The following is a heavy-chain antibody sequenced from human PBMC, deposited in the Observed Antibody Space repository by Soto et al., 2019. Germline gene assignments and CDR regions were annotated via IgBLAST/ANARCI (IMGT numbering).Heavy chain of an antibody. CDR1: GGSISSSKW. CDR3: ASQDYSSSTDASFLVNGYFDR. J-gene: IGHJ2*01. D-gene: IGHD6-6*01. V-gene: IGHV4-4*02. Sequence: QMQLQESGPGLVKPSGTLSLTCGVSGGSISSSKWWTWVRQPPGKGPEWNGEIYHSGSTNYNPSLTSRVTISLDKSNNQFSLTLTSVTAEDTAVYYCASQDYSSSTDASFLVNGYFDRWGRGILVTVSS. CDR2: IYHSGST.